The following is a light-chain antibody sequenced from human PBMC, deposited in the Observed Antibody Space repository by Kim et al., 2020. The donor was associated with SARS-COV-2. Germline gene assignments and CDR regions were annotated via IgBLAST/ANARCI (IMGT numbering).Light chain of an antibody. J-gene: IGLJ2*01. CDR1: RSNIETNF. CDR3: AAWDDSLHGPG. Sequence: QSVLTQSPSASGTPGQTVTISCSGSRSNIETNFVYWYQQFPGVAPKLLIFNDNKRPSGVPDRFSGSKSGASASLAISGLQSEDEADYYCAAWDDSLHGPGFGGETKVTVL. V-gene: IGLV1-44*01. CDR2: NDN.